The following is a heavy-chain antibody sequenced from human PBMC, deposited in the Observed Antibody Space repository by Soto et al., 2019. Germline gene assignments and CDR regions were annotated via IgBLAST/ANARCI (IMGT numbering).Heavy chain of an antibody. Sequence: QVQLVQSGAEVKKPGSSVKVSCKASGGTFSSYAISWVRQAPGQVLEWMGGIIPIFGTANYAQKFQGRVTVTAEEVTGTDFMGLSSLGCEDTAGDGGALLGGAGRSRDSRGFYYDPFYDYGMDLWGQGPTVTVSS. D-gene: IGHD3-22*01. V-gene: IGHV1-69*01. CDR1: GGTFSSYA. J-gene: IGHJ6*02. CDR2: IIPIFGTA. CDR3: ALLGGAGRSRDSRGFYYDPFYDYGMDL.